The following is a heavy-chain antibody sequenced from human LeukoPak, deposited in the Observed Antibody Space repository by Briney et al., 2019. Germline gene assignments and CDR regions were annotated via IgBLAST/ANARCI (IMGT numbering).Heavy chain of an antibody. J-gene: IGHJ4*02. Sequence: GGSLRLSCAASGFTFSSYAMHWVRQAPGKGLEWVANIKPDGSEKYYVDSVKGRFTISRDNAKNSLYLQMNSLRAEDTALYYCARFASGWGQGALVTVSS. CDR1: GFTFSSYA. CDR3: ARFASG. CDR2: IKPDGSEK. D-gene: IGHD3-10*01. V-gene: IGHV3-7*03.